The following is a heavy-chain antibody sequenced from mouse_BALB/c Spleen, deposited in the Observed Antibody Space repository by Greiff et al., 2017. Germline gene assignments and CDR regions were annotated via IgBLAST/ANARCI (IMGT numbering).Heavy chain of an antibody. D-gene: IGHD1-1*01. CDR3: ARPYYYGSSHGYFDV. J-gene: IGHJ1*01. CDR2: ISSGGGST. V-gene: IGHV5-12-1*01. CDR1: GFAFSSYD. Sequence: EVQLVESGGGLVKPGGSLKLSCAASGFAFSSYDMSWVRQTPEKRLEWVAYISSGGGSTYYPDTVKGRFTISRDNAKNTLYLQMSSLKSEDTAMYYCARPYYYGSSHGYFDVWGAGTTVTVSS.